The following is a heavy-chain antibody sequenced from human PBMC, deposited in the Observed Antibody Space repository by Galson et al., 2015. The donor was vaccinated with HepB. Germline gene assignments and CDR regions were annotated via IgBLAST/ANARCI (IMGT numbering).Heavy chain of an antibody. CDR3: ARGGRLWFGELFPYNWFDP. V-gene: IGHV1-69*06. D-gene: IGHD3-10*01. Sequence: SVKVSCKASGGAFSSYAISWVRQAPGQGLEWMGGIIPIFGTANYAQKFQGRVTITADKSTSTAYMELSSLRSEDTAVYYCARGGRLWFGELFPYNWFDPWGQGTLVTVSS. CDR1: GGAFSSYA. J-gene: IGHJ5*02. CDR2: IIPIFGTA.